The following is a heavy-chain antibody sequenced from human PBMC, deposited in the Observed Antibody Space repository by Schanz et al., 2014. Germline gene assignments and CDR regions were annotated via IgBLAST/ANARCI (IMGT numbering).Heavy chain of an antibody. CDR1: GYTFNSYA. CDR3: ARRGIRGVFSSFDY. D-gene: IGHD3-10*01. CDR2: INTNTGNP. J-gene: IGHJ4*02. Sequence: QVQLVQSGSELKKPGASVKVSCKTSGYTFNSYALHWVRQAPGQGLEWMGWINTNTGNPTYAQAFTGRFLFSLDTSVNTAYLQISSLEADDTAVYYCARRGIRGVFSSFDYWGLGTLVTVSS. V-gene: IGHV7-4-1*02.